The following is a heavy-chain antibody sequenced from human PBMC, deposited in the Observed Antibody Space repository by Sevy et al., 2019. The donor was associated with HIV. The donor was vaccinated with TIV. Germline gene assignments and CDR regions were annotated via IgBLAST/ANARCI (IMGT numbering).Heavy chain of an antibody. D-gene: IGHD6-13*01. CDR3: ARPSPRIAAAASAFYDN. J-gene: IGHJ4*02. CDR2: VSSDGSEI. CDR1: GFTFSTYA. Sequence: GGSLRLSCAVSGFTFSTYAMHWVRQAPGKGLECVAIVSSDGSEINYADSVKGRFTISRDNPKNTLFLQMINLRVDDTAIYYCARPSPRIAAAASAFYDNWGQRTLVTVSS. V-gene: IGHV3-30-3*01.